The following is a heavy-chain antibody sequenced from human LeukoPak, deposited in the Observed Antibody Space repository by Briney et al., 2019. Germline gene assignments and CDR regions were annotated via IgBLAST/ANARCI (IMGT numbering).Heavy chain of an antibody. CDR3: ARNPPSLDY. CDR2: IIQDGSVK. V-gene: IGHV3-7*01. J-gene: IGHJ4*02. CDR1: GFTLSSYW. Sequence: GGSLRLSCAASGFTLSSYWMSWVRQAPGKGLEWVANIIQDGSVKYYVDSVKDRFTVSRDNAKNSLYLQMNGLRAEDTAVYYCARNPPSLDYWGQGILVTVSS.